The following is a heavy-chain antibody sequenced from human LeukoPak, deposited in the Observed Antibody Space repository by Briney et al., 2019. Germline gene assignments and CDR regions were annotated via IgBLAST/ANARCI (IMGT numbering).Heavy chain of an antibody. J-gene: IGHJ6*02. CDR1: GGSISSSSYY. CDR3: ARGYCSSTSCYRRRDYYYYGMDV. V-gene: IGHV4-39*01. D-gene: IGHD2-2*02. Sequence: SETLSLTCTVSGGSISSSSYYWGWIRQPPGKGLEWIGSIYYSGSTYYNPSLKSRVTISVDTSKNQFSLKLSSVTAADTAVYYCARGYCSSTSCYRRRDYYYYGMDVWGQGTTVTVSS. CDR2: IYYSGST.